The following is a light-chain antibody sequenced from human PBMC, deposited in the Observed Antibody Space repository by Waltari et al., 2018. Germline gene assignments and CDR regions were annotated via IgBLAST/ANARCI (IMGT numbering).Light chain of an antibody. CDR2: DAS. J-gene: IGKJ5*01. Sequence: EIVLTQSPATLSLSPGERATPPCRASQSVSNYLAWYQQKPGQAPRLLIYDASNRATGIPARFSGSGSGTDFTLTISSLEPEDFAVYYCQQRSNWPPITFGQGTRLEIK. V-gene: IGKV3-11*01. CDR1: QSVSNY. CDR3: QQRSNWPPIT.